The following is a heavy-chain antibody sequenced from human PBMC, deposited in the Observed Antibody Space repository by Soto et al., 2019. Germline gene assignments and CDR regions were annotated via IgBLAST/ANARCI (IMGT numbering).Heavy chain of an antibody. D-gene: IGHD3-9*01. CDR2: ISYDGSNK. CDR3: ARRDDISTGYWEPYYYYGMDV. V-gene: IGHV3-30-3*01. Sequence: QVQLVESGGGVVQPGRSLRLSCAASGFTFSSYAMHWVRQAPGKGLEWVAVISYDGSNKYYADSVKGRFTISRDNSKNTLYLQMNSLRAEDTAVYYCARRDDISTGYWEPYYYYGMDVWGQGTTVTVSS. CDR1: GFTFSSYA. J-gene: IGHJ6*02.